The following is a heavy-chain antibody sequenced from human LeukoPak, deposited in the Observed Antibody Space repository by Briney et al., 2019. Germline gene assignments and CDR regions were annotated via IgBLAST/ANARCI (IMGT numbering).Heavy chain of an antibody. D-gene: IGHD3-3*01. J-gene: IGHJ6*03. CDR1: GFAFSSYA. Sequence: PGGSLRLSCAASGFAFSSYAMNWVRQAPGKGLEWVANIKQDGSEKYYVDSVKGRFTISRDNAKNSLYLQMNSLRAEDTAVYYCARRGYDFWSGYSNYYYMDVWGKGITVTVSS. CDR3: ARRGYDFWSGYSNYYYMDV. CDR2: IKQDGSEK. V-gene: IGHV3-7*01.